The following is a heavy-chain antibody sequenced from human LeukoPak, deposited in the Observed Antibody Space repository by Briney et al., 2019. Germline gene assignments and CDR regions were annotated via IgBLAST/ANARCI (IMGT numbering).Heavy chain of an antibody. CDR3: ARDRSPGPLYYYYYMDV. D-gene: IGHD3-10*01. J-gene: IGHJ6*03. V-gene: IGHV6-1*01. Sequence: SQTLSLTCAISGDSVSSNSAAWNWIRQPPSRGLEWLGRTYYRSKWYNDYAVSVKSRITINPDTSKNQFSLQLNSVTPEDTAVYYCARDRSPGPLYYYYYMDVWGKGTTVTVSS. CDR1: GDSVSSNSAA. CDR2: TYYRSKWYN.